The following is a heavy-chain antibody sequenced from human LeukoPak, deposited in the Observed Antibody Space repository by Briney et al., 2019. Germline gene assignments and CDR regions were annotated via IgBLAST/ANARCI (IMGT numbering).Heavy chain of an antibody. V-gene: IGHV3-30-3*01. CDR3: ARTGLGVDY. Sequence: GGSLRLSCAASGFTFSSYAMHWVRQAPGKGLEWVAVISYDGSNKYYADSVKGRFTISRDNSKNTLYLQMNSLRAEDTAVYYCARTGLGVDYWGQGTLVTVSS. J-gene: IGHJ4*02. D-gene: IGHD3-16*01. CDR1: GFTFSSYA. CDR2: ISYDGSNK.